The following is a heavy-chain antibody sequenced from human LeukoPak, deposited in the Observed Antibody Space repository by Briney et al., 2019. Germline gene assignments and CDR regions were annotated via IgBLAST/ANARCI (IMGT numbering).Heavy chain of an antibody. V-gene: IGHV1-2*02. CDR2: INPNSGGT. CDR3: ARDLIVVVVAATLGFDP. Sequence: ASVRVSCKASGYTFTGYYMHWVRQAPGQGLEWMGWINPNSGGTNYAQKFQGRVTMTRDTSISTAYMELSRLRSDDTAVYYCARDLIVVVVAATLGFDPWGQGTLVTVSS. D-gene: IGHD2-15*01. CDR1: GYTFTGYY. J-gene: IGHJ5*02.